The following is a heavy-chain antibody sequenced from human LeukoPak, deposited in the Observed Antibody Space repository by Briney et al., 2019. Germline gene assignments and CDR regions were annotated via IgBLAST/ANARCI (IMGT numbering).Heavy chain of an antibody. D-gene: IGHD3-16*01. CDR3: AILAGGY. V-gene: IGHV3-30*03. CDR2: ISYDGSNK. Sequence: PGRSLRLSCAASGFTFSSYGMHWVRQAPGKGLEWVAVISYDGSNKYYADSVKGRFTISRDNSKNTLYLQMNSLRAEDTAVYYCAILAGGYWGQGTLVTVSS. CDR1: GFTFSSYG. J-gene: IGHJ4*02.